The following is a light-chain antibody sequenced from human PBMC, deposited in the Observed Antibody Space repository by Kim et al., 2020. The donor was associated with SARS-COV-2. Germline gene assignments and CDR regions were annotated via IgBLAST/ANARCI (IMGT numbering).Light chain of an antibody. J-gene: IGLJ2*01. Sequence: PGESDRVYCGGDSIGSKGVHWYQQKSGQAPVLVIYYDSARPSGIPERFSGSNSGNTATLTISRVEAGDEADYYCQVWDSSSDHRVVFGGGTQLTVL. CDR2: YDS. CDR1: SIGSKG. V-gene: IGLV3-21*04. CDR3: QVWDSSSDHRVV.